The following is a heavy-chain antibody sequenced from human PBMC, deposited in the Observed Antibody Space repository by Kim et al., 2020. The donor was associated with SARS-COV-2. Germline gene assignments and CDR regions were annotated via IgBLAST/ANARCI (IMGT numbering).Heavy chain of an antibody. CDR2: ISATGNSA. CDR1: GFTFSSYG. D-gene: IGHD1-26*01. Sequence: GGSLRLSCVASGFTFSSYGMTWVRQAPGKGLEWVSDISATGNSAYYADSVKGRFTISRDNSKNTLFLQMTSLRAEDAGVYYCVKDVYSDFGGIAECF. J-gene: IGHJ1*01. V-gene: IGHV3-23*01. CDR3: VKDVYSDFGGIAECF.